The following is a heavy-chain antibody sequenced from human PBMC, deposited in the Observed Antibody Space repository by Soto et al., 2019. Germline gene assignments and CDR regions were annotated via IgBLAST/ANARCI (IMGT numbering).Heavy chain of an antibody. CDR3: ARDYNYAFDY. CDR2: ISRSSSTT. J-gene: IGHJ4*02. CDR1: GFTFSSYS. D-gene: IGHD3-10*01. Sequence: PGGSLRLSCAASGFTFSSYSMNWVRQAPGKGLEWVSYISRSSSTTHYTDSVKGRFTISRDSAKNSLYLQMNSLRDEDTAVYYCARDYNYAFDYWGQGTLVTVSS. V-gene: IGHV3-48*02.